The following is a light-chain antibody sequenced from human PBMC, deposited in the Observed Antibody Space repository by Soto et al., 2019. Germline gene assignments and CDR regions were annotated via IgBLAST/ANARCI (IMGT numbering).Light chain of an antibody. Sequence: QSALTQPPSASGSPGQSVTISCTGTSSDVGGYNYVSWYQQHPGKAPKVMIYEVSKRPSGVPDRFPGSKSGNTASLTVSGLQAEDEADYYCSSYAGSNLVFGGGTKVTVL. CDR2: EVS. V-gene: IGLV2-8*01. J-gene: IGLJ2*01. CDR3: SSYAGSNLV. CDR1: SSDVGGYNY.